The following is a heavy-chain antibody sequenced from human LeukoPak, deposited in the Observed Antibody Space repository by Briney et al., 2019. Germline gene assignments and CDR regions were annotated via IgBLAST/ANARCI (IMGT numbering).Heavy chain of an antibody. Sequence: SQTLSLTCTVSGGSISSGDYYWSWIRQPPGKGLEWIGYIYYSGSTYHNPSLKSRVTISVDTSKNQFSLKLSSVTAADTAVYCCARDALGWFDPWGQGTLVTVSS. CDR1: GGSISSGDYY. J-gene: IGHJ5*02. CDR2: IYYSGST. CDR3: ARDALGWFDP. V-gene: IGHV4-30-4*08.